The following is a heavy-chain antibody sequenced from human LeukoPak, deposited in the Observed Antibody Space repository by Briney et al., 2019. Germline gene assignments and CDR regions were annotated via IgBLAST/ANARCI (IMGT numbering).Heavy chain of an antibody. CDR2: IIPILGIA. Sequence: IIPILGIANYARKFQGRVTITADKSTSTAYMELSSLRSEDTAVYYCARGFQEGIAVPFDYWGQGTLVTVSS. CDR3: ARGFQEGIAVPFDY. J-gene: IGHJ4*02. D-gene: IGHD6-19*01. V-gene: IGHV1-69*04.